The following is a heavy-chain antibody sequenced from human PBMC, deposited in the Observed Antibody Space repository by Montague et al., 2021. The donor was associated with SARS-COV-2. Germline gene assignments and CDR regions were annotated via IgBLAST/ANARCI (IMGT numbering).Heavy chain of an antibody. J-gene: IGHJ2*01. CDR2: IYYSGSVTT. Sequence: SETLSLTCSVSGGSINNYYWGWVRQSPGKGLEWIGYIYYSGSVTTSYNPSLKSRVSISVDTSENQFSLKLTSVTAADTAVYYCARRGGGEVLARFMFWYFDVWGRGSLVTVSS. CDR3: ARRGGGEVLARFMFWYFDV. CDR1: GGSINNYY. V-gene: IGHV4-59*13. D-gene: IGHD2-21*01.